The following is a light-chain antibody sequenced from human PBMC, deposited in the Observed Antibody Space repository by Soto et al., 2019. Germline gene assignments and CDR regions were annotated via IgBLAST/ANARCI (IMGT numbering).Light chain of an antibody. Sequence: DIQMRQSPSSLSASVGERVPIPCMSSQSVSIYINWYQQRSGRAPELLVHGASRLQSGVPAWFSGTGSGTDFTLSINSLQPEDFATYYCQQAYSFPITFGQVTRLEI. V-gene: IGKV1-39*01. CDR1: QSVSIY. CDR3: QQAYSFPIT. CDR2: GAS. J-gene: IGKJ5*01.